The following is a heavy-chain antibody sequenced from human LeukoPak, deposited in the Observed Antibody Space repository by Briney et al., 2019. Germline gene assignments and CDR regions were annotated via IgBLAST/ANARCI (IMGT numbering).Heavy chain of an antibody. V-gene: IGHV1-2*06. CDR2: INPNSGGT. J-gene: IGHJ6*03. CDR3: ARAALRLFDYYYYYMDV. D-gene: IGHD3-16*01. Sequence: ASVKVSCKASGYTFTGYYMHWVRQAPGQGLEWMGRINPNSGGTNYAQKFQGRVTMTRDTSISTAYMELSRLRSDDTAVYYCARAALRLFDYYYYYMDVWGKGTTVTVSS. CDR1: GYTFTGYY.